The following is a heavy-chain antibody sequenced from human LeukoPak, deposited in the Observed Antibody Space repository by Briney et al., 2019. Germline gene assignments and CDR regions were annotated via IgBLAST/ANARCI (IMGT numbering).Heavy chain of an antibody. CDR2: IYSAGGT. CDR3: ARIGIAGIRKYSFDY. D-gene: IGHD6-13*01. CDR1: GFTVSSNY. Sequence: PGGSLRLSCAASGFTVSSNYMTWVRQAPGKGLEWVSLIYSAGGTYYTDSVKGRFTISRHSSKNTLYLQMNSLRGEDTAVYYCARIGIAGIRKYSFDYWGQGILVTVSS. V-gene: IGHV3-53*04. J-gene: IGHJ4*02.